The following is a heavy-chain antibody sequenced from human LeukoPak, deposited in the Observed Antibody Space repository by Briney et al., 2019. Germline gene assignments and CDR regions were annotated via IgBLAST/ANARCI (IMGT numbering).Heavy chain of an antibody. CDR3: ARSSGSYYYYGMDV. Sequence: SETLSLTCTVSGGSLSSYFWSWIRQPPGKGLEWIAYIYYSGSTNYNPSLKSRVTISVDTSKNQFSLKLSSVTAADTAVYYCARSSGSYYYYGMDVWGQGTTVTVSS. V-gene: IGHV4-59*12. CDR2: IYYSGST. D-gene: IGHD3-10*01. CDR1: GGSLSSYF. J-gene: IGHJ6*02.